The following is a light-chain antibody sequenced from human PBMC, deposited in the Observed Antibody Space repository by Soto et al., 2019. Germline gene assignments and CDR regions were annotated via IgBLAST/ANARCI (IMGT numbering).Light chain of an antibody. J-gene: IGLJ2*01. Sequence: QSALTQPASLSGSPGQSITISCTGTRSDVGGYNYVSWYQQHPGKAPKLIIYDVTNRPSGVSHRFSGSKSGNTASLTISGLQTEDEADYYCSSFTSSITLVFGGGTKLTVL. CDR1: RSDVGGYNY. CDR3: SSFTSSITLV. V-gene: IGLV2-14*03. CDR2: DVT.